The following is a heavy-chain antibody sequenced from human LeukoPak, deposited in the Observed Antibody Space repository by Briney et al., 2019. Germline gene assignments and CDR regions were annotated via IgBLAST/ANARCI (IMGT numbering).Heavy chain of an antibody. CDR3: ARDSSGWYHWFDP. Sequence: SETLSLTCAVYGGSFSGYYWSWIRQPPGKGLEWIGEINHSGSTNYNPSLKSRVTISVDTSKNQFSLKLSSVTAADTAVYYCARDSSGWYHWFDPWGQGTRVTVSS. CDR1: GGSFSGYY. V-gene: IGHV4-34*01. D-gene: IGHD6-19*01. CDR2: INHSGST. J-gene: IGHJ5*02.